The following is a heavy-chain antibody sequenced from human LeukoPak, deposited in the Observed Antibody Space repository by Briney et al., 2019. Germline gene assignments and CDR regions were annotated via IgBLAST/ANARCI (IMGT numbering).Heavy chain of an antibody. Sequence: PSETLSLTCTVSGGSISSYYWSWIRQPAGKGLEWIGRIYTSGSTNYDPSLKSRVTMSLDTSKNRFSLNLSSVTAADTAVYYCAGATVGYYALDVWGQGTTVTVSS. CDR1: GGSISSYY. CDR2: IYTSGST. D-gene: IGHD4-23*01. CDR3: AGATVGYYALDV. V-gene: IGHV4-4*07. J-gene: IGHJ6*02.